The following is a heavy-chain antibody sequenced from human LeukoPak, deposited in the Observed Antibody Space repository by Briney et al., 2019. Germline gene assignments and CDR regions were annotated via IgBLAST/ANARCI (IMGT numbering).Heavy chain of an antibody. CDR3: ARDRLFGTSGDCYS. CDR2: ISAYNGNT. D-gene: IGHD2-21*02. Sequence: GASVKVSCKASGYTFTSYGISWVRQAPGQGLEWMGWISAYNGNTSYAQKLQGRVTMTTDTSTSTAYMELRSLRSDDTAVYYCARDRLFGTSGDCYSWGQGTLVTVSS. CDR1: GYTFTSYG. J-gene: IGHJ4*02. V-gene: IGHV1-18*01.